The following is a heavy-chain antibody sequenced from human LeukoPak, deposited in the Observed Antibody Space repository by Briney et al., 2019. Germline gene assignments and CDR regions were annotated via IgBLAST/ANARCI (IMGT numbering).Heavy chain of an antibody. Sequence: ASVKVSCKASGYTLTAYYLHWVRQAPGQGLEWMGRINPNSGGTTYAQKFQGRVTMTRDTSIGTAYMELSSLRSDDTAVYYCARDLTDYSNYPYYFDYWGQGTLVTVSS. J-gene: IGHJ4*02. CDR2: INPNSGGT. CDR1: GYTLTAYY. V-gene: IGHV1-2*06. D-gene: IGHD4-11*01. CDR3: ARDLTDYSNYPYYFDY.